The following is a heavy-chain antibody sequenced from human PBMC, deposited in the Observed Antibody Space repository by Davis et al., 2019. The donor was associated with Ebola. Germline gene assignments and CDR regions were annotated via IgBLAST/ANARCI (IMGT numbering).Heavy chain of an antibody. CDR1: GGSFSGYY. CDR3: ARSSHCSSTSCFIYYYYGMDV. J-gene: IGHJ6*02. V-gene: IGHV4-34*01. CDR2: INHSGST. D-gene: IGHD2-2*01. Sequence: SETLSLTCAVYGGSFSGYYWSWIRQPPGKGLEWIGEINHSGSTNYSPSLKSRVTISVDTSKNQFSLKLSSVTAADTAVYYCARSSHCSSTSCFIYYYYGMDVWGQGATVTVSS.